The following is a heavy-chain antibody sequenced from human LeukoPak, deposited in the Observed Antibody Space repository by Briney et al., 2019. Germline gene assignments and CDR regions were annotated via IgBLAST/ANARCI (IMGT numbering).Heavy chain of an antibody. J-gene: IGHJ6*03. CDR3: AKDEYLVVPDYYYMDV. CDR1: GFTFSSYA. V-gene: IGHV3-30-3*01. D-gene: IGHD2-2*01. Sequence: PGGSLRLSCAASGFTFSSYAMHWVRQAPGKGLEWVAVISYDGSNKYYADSVKGRFTISRDNSKNTLYLQMNSLRAEDTAVYYCAKDEYLVVPDYYYMDVWGKGTTVTVSS. CDR2: ISYDGSNK.